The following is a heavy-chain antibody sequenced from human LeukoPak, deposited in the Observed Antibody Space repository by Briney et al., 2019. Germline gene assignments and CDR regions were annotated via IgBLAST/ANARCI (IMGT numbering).Heavy chain of an antibody. D-gene: IGHD3-16*01. Sequence: ASVKVSCKASGYTFTSYAMHWVRQAPGQRLEWMGWINAGNGNTIYSQKFQGRVTITRDTSASTAYMELSSLRSEDTAVYYCARDWGLGYYYGMDVWGQGTTVTVSS. CDR3: ARDWGLGYYYGMDV. V-gene: IGHV1-3*01. CDR2: INAGNGNT. CDR1: GYTFTSYA. J-gene: IGHJ6*02.